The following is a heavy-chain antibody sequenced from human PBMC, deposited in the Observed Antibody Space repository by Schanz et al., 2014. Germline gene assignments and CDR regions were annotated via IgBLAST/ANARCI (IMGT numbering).Heavy chain of an antibody. J-gene: IGHJ5*02. Sequence: QVQVIQSGPEVKKPGASVKDSCKASGYTFTNHYLHWVRQAPGQGLEWMGRISPSSGGTNYAQNFQGRVTMTKDTSINTVYMELSTLTSDDTAVYYCARESVSRTRLFDPWGQGTLVTVSS. CDR1: GYTFTNHY. V-gene: IGHV1-2*06. D-gene: IGHD3-3*01. CDR3: ARESVSRTRLFDP. CDR2: ISPSSGGT.